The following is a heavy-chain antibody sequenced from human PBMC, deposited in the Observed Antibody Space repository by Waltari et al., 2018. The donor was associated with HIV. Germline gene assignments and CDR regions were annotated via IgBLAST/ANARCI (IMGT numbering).Heavy chain of an antibody. Sequence: QVQLQQWGAGLLKPSDTLSLTCAVYGGSFSGHYWSWIRQPPGKGLEWIGEINHRGITNYIPSLKSRVTISMDTSKNQFSLKLSSVTAADTAVYYCARGTDVFTYNTSSAVWFDPWGQGTLVTVSS. CDR3: ARGTDVFTYNTSSAVWFDP. CDR2: INHRGIT. J-gene: IGHJ5*02. D-gene: IGHD6-6*01. V-gene: IGHV4-34*01. CDR1: GGSFSGHY.